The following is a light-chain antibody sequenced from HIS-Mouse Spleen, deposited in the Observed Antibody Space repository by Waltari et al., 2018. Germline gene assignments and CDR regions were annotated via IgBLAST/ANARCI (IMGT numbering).Light chain of an antibody. J-gene: IGLJ3*02. V-gene: IGLV2-23*01. CDR1: SSDVGSYNL. CDR2: DGS. Sequence: QSALTQPAPVSGSPGQSITISCTGTSSDVGSYNLVSWYQQHPGKAPKLVLYDGSKRASGVSNRFSGSKSGNTASLTISELQTEDEADYYCCSYAGSSTWVFGGGTKLTVL. CDR3: CSYAGSSTWV.